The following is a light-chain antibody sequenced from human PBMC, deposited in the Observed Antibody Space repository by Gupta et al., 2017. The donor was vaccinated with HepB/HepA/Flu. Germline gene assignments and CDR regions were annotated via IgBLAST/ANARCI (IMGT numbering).Light chain of an antibody. CDR1: QSLVSSDGNTY. Sequence: DVVMTQSPLSLPVNLGQPASISCRSSQSLVSSDGNTYLSWFQQRPGQSPRRLIYKVSNRDSGVPDRFSGSGSGTDFTLKISRVEAEDVGIYYCMQGSHWPRTFGQGTKVEI. CDR2: KVS. J-gene: IGKJ1*01. V-gene: IGKV2-30*01. CDR3: MQGSHWPRT.